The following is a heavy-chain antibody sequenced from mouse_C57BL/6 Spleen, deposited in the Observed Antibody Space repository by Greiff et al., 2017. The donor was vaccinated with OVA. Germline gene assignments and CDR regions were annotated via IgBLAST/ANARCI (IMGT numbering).Heavy chain of an antibody. CDR1: GYTFTSYW. CDR2: IYPGSGST. V-gene: IGHV1-55*01. D-gene: IGHD1-1*01. J-gene: IGHJ4*01. CDR3: ARGPYYGSSRDYAMDY. Sequence: QVQLQQPGAELVKPGASVKMSCKASGYTFTSYWITWVKQRPGQGLEWIGDIYPGSGSTNYNEKFKRKATLTVETSSRTAYMQLSSLTAEDSAVYYYARGPYYGSSRDYAMDYWGQGTSVTVSS.